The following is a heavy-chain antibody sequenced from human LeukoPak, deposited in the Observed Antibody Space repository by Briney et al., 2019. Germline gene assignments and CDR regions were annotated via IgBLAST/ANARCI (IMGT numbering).Heavy chain of an antibody. CDR1: AASISSYY. D-gene: IGHD1-26*01. J-gene: IGHJ3*02. CDR2: IYYSGST. CDR3: ARGGSIVGTTPHDTFDI. V-gene: IGHV4-59*01. Sequence: PSETLSLTCTVSAASISSYYWSWIRQPPGKGQEWIGYIYYSGSTNYNPSLKSRVAISVDTSKNQVSLRLSSVTAADTAVYYCARGGSIVGTTPHDTFDIWGQGTVVTVS.